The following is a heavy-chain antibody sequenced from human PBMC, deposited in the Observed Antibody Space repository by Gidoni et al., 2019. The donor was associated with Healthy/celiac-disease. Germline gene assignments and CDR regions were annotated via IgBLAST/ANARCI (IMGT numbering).Heavy chain of an antibody. J-gene: IGHJ4*02. V-gene: IGHV3-30*04. D-gene: IGHD1-26*01. CDR2: ISEDGSIK. Sequence: QVQLVESGGGVGQPGRSLRLPCTAAGFTFSGYAMPWVRQAPGKGLEWVAVISEDGSIKYYADSVKGLFTISRDNSKNTLYLQMNSLRAEDTAVYDCARTGSYAGLFDYWGQGTLVTVSS. CDR3: ARTGSYAGLFDY. CDR1: GFTFSGYA.